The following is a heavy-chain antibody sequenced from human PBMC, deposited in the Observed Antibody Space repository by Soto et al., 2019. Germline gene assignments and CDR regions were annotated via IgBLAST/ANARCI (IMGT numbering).Heavy chain of an antibody. D-gene: IGHD3-3*01. CDR1: GGSISSYY. J-gene: IGHJ6*02. CDR3: ARGGSYYDFWSRYQWGVMVV. V-gene: IGHV4-4*07. Sequence: SETLSLTCTVSGGSISSYYWSWIRQPAGKGLEWIGRIYTSGSTNYNPSLKSRVTMSVDTSKNQFSLKLSSVTAADTAVYYCARGGSYYDFWSRYQWGVMVVSGQGTLVTV. CDR2: IYTSGST.